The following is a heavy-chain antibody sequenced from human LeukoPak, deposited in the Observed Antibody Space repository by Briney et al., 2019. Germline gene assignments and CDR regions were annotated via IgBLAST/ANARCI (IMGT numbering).Heavy chain of an antibody. J-gene: IGHJ5*01. CDR2: IFHSGKT. D-gene: IGHD2-21*01. CDR1: GYSLSSGYY. V-gene: IGHV4-38-2*01. Sequence: SETLSPTCGVSGYSLSSGYYWGWIRQSPGKGLEWIGSIFHSGKTYYNLSLKSRVTISVDTSKNQFSLKLSSVTAADTAVYYCARGDIPDFWGQGTLVTVSS. CDR3: ARGDIPDF.